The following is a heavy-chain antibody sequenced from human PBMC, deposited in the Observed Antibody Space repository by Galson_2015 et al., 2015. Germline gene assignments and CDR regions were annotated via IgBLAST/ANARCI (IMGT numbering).Heavy chain of an antibody. Sequence: SLRLSCAASGFTLSASDIHWVRRPSGKGLEWVGRIRSKSNNYATVYSASVEGRFTISRDDSESTAYLQMNSLKTEDTAVYYCTRRIHAEHSALDYWGQGTLVTVSS. CDR2: IRSKSNNYAT. D-gene: IGHD5-18*01. CDR3: TRRIHAEHSALDY. V-gene: IGHV3-73*01. J-gene: IGHJ4*02. CDR1: GFTLSASD.